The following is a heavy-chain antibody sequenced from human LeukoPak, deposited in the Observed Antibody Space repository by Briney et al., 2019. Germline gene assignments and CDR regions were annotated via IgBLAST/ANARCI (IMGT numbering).Heavy chain of an antibody. CDR1: GFTFSSYG. CDR2: IRYDGSNK. Sequence: GGSLRLSCAASGFTFSSYGVHWVRQAPGKGLEWVAFIRYDGSNKYYADSVKGRFTISRDNSKNTLYLQMNSLRAEDTAVYYCAKGLGYCSSTSCSYYFDYWGQGTLVTVSS. CDR3: AKGLGYCSSTSCSYYFDY. J-gene: IGHJ4*02. D-gene: IGHD2-2*01. V-gene: IGHV3-30*02.